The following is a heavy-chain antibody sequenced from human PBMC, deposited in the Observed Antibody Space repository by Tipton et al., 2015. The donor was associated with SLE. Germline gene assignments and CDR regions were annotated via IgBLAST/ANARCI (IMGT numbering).Heavy chain of an antibody. CDR2: IYYSGST. Sequence: LRLSCTVSGGSISSYYWSWIRQPPGKGLEWIGYIYYSGSTNCNPSLKSRVTISVDTSKNQFSLMLSSLTAADTAVYYCARAPTYSSGWFDYWGQGTLVSVYS. J-gene: IGHJ4*02. D-gene: IGHD6-19*01. CDR3: ARAPTYSSGWFDY. V-gene: IGHV4-59*01. CDR1: GGSISSYY.